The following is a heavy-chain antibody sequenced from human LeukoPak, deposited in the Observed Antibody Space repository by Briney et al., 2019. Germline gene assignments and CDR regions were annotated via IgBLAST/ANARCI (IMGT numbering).Heavy chain of an antibody. CDR1: GFTFSNYG. J-gene: IGHJ4*02. D-gene: IGHD6-19*01. CDR3: AKDWGSDWYGIEF. CDR2: ISYDGSKK. V-gene: IGHV3-30*18. Sequence: GGSLRLSCAASGFTFSNYGIHWVRQAPGKGLEWVALISYDGSKKYYADSVRGRFTTSRDNSKNTLYLQMNSLRAEDTAVYYCAKDWGSDWYGIEFWGQGTLVTVSS.